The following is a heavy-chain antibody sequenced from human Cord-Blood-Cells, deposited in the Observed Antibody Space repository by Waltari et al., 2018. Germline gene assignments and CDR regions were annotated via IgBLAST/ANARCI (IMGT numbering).Heavy chain of an antibody. CDR1: GGTFSSYA. Sequence: QVQLVQSGAEVKKPGSSVKVSCKASGGTFSSYAISWVRQAHGQGLGWVGGIIPVFGTANYVQKFQGRVTITADESTSTAYMELSSLRSEDTAVYYCARALGSGITMVRGVIPSYYFDYWGQGTLVTVSS. D-gene: IGHD3-10*01. V-gene: IGHV1-69*01. J-gene: IGHJ4*02. CDR3: ARALGSGITMVRGVIPSYYFDY. CDR2: IIPVFGTA.